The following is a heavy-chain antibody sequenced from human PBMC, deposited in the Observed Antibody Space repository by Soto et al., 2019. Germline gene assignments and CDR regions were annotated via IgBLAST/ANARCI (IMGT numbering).Heavy chain of an antibody. V-gene: IGHV3-30-3*01. CDR3: ARDFWAAAGSIYYYYYGMDV. CDR2: ISYDGSNK. CDR1: GFTFSSYA. D-gene: IGHD6-13*01. J-gene: IGHJ6*02. Sequence: PGGSLRLSCAASGFTFSSYAMHWVRQAPGKGLEWVAVISYDGSNKYYADSVKGRFTISRDNSKNTLYLQMNSLRAEDTAVYYCARDFWAAAGSIYYYYYGMDVWGQGTTVTVSS.